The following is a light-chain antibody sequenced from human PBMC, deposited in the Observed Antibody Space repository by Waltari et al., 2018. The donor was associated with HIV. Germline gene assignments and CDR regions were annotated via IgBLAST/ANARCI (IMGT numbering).Light chain of an antibody. Sequence: QSALTQPASVSGSPGQSITIPCVGNHGDIGSYKFISWYQQYADKAPRLMIYEVTKRASGVSNRFSASKSVNTASLTISGLQADDEGDYYCCSYTTNNTWVFGGGTKLTVL. V-gene: IGLV2-23*02. CDR2: EVT. CDR1: HGDIGSYKF. CDR3: CSYTTNNTWV. J-gene: IGLJ3*02.